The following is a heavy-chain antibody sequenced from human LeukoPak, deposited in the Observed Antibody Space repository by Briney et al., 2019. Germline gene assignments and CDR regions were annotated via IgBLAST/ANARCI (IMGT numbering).Heavy chain of an antibody. V-gene: IGHV4-59*01. Sequence: PSETLSLTCTVSGGSISSYYWSWIRQPPGKGLEWIGYSYYSGSTNYNPSLKSRVTISVDTSKNQVPLRLSSVTAADTAVYYCARAVYGNSWFSFDHWGQGTLVTVSS. CDR3: ARAVYGNSWFSFDH. J-gene: IGHJ4*02. CDR1: GGSISSYY. D-gene: IGHD3-10*01. CDR2: SYYSGST.